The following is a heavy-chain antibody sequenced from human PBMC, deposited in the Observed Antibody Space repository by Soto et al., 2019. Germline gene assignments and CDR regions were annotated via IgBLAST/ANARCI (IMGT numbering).Heavy chain of an antibody. CDR2: IIPMYGTT. D-gene: IGHD1-1*01. J-gene: IGHJ4*02. V-gene: IGHV1-69*12. Sequence: QVQLVQSGAEVKKPGSSVKVSCKASGGTFRSYVTSWVRQAPGQGLEWLGGIIPMYGTTYYAQTFQGRVTISADESTSTAFMALSSLRSEDTAVYYCARIVTLDWIDDYWGQGTLVTVSS. CDR1: GGTFRSYV. CDR3: ARIVTLDWIDDY.